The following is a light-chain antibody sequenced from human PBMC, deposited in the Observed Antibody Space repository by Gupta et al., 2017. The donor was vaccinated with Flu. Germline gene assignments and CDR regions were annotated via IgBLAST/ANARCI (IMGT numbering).Light chain of an antibody. V-gene: IGKV2-30*01. Sequence: DIVMTQSPLSLAVTLGQPASISCRSSQSFVSRYGSTYLHWFQQRPGQAPRRLIYEVSSRDTGVPDRFSGSGSGTEFTLSISRLEAEDFGVYYCMQGSNWPFTFGPETKVEMK. CDR2: EVS. CDR1: QSFVSRYGSTY. J-gene: IGKJ4*01. CDR3: MQGSNWPFT.